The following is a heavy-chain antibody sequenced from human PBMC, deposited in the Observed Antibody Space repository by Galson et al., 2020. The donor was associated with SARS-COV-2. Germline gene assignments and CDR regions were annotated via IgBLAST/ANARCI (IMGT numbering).Heavy chain of an antibody. V-gene: IGHV3-23*01. Sequence: GESLQISCAASGFTFSSYAISWVRQAPGKGLEWVSTISGSGGSTYYADSVKGRFTISRDNSKNTLFLQMNVLRGEDTAVYYCAKVRWETGGYFDCWGQGTLVTVSS. D-gene: IGHD1-26*01. CDR3: AKVRWETGGYFDC. CDR2: ISGSGGST. J-gene: IGHJ4*02. CDR1: GFTFSSYA.